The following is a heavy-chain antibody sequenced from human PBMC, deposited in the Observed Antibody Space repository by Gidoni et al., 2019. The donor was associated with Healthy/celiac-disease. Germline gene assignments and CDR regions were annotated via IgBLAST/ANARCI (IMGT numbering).Heavy chain of an antibody. D-gene: IGHD3-3*01. Sequence: QLQLQESGPGLVKPSETLSLTCTFSGGSISSSSYYWGWIRQPPGKGLEWIGSIYYSGSTYYNPSLKSRVTISVDTSKNQFSLKLSSVTAADTAVYYCARDGRTIFGVVWRRNWGWFDPWGQGTLVTVSS. V-gene: IGHV4-39*02. CDR3: ARDGRTIFGVVWRRNWGWFDP. J-gene: IGHJ5*02. CDR1: GGSISSSSYY. CDR2: IYYSGST.